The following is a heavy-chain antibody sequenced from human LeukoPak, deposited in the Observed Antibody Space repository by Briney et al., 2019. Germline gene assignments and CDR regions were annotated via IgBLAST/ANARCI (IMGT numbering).Heavy chain of an antibody. CDR1: GFTFSSYS. CDR2: ISSSSSYI. J-gene: IGHJ3*02. CDR3: ASLWGEWLQQVSFDI. D-gene: IGHD3-3*01. Sequence: PGGSLRLSCAASGFTFSSYSMNWVRQAPGKGLEWVSSISSSSSYIYHADSVKGRFTISRDNAKNSLYLQMNSLRAEDTAVYYCASLWGEWLQQVSFDIWGQGTMVTVSS. V-gene: IGHV3-21*01.